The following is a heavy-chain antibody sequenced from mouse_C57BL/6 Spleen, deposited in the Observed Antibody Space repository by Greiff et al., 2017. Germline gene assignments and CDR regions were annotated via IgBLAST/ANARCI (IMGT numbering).Heavy chain of an antibody. CDR2: ISSGGSYT. CDR3: ARKYYDYDWYFDV. D-gene: IGHD2-4*01. CDR1: GFTFSSYG. V-gene: IGHV5-6*01. Sequence: EVKLVESGGDLVKPGGSLKLSCAASGFTFSSYGMSWVRQTPDKRLEWVATISSGGSYTYYPDSVKGRFTISRDNAKNTLYLQMSSLKSEDTAMYYFARKYYDYDWYFDVWGTGTTGTVSS. J-gene: IGHJ1*03.